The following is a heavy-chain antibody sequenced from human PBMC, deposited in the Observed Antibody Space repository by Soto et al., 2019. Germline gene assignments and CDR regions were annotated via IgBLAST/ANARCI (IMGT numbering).Heavy chain of an antibody. CDR2: ISSNGGST. CDR3: VKGPLRFLEWLSPG. J-gene: IGHJ4*02. CDR1: GFTFSSYA. Sequence: HPGGSLRLSCSASGFTFSSYAMHWVRQAPGKGLEYVSAISSNGGSTYYADSVKGRFTISRDNSKNMLYLQMSSLRAEDTAVYYCVKGPLRFLEWLSPGWGQGTLVTVSS. D-gene: IGHD3-3*01. V-gene: IGHV3-64D*06.